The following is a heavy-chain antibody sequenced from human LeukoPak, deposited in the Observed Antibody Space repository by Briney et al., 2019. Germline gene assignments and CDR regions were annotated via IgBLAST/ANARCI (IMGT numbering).Heavy chain of an antibody. CDR1: GFTFRSYA. CDR3: ATNYGDYVIWFDP. V-gene: IGHV3-23*01. J-gene: IGHJ5*02. D-gene: IGHD4-17*01. Sequence: PGGSLRLSCAASGFTFRSYAMSWVRQAPGQGLEWVSSISASGSSTWYVDSVKGRFIIYRDNSKNTLSLQMNSLRAEDTAIYYCATNYGDYVIWFDPWGQGTLVTVSS. CDR2: ISASGSST.